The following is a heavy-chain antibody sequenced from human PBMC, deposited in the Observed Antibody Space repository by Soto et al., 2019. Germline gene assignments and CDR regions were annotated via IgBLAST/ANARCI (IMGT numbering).Heavy chain of an antibody. D-gene: IGHD3-10*01. CDR3: AREWVRGVIIGPFDY. CDR2: IYYSGST. V-gene: IGHV4-59*01. CDR1: GGSISSYY. Sequence: SETLSLTCTVSGGSISSYYWSWIRQPPGKGLEWIGYIYYSGSTNYNPSLKSRVTISVDTSKNQFSLKLSSVTAADTAVYYCAREWVRGVIIGPFDYWGQGTLVTVSS. J-gene: IGHJ4*02.